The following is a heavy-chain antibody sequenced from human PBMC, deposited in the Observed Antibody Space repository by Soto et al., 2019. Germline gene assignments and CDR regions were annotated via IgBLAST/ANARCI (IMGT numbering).Heavy chain of an antibody. CDR1: GCTFSSYA. V-gene: IGHV1-69*06. CDR3: ARSPDPKAAADIYYYYGMDG. Sequence: ASVKVSCKASGCTFSSYAISWVRQAPGQGLEWMGGIIPIFGTANYAQKFQGTGTITADKSTSTAYMELSSLRSEDTDVYYCARSPDPKAAADIYYYYGMDGWSQGTTVTVSS. J-gene: IGHJ6*02. D-gene: IGHD6-13*01. CDR2: IIPIFGTA.